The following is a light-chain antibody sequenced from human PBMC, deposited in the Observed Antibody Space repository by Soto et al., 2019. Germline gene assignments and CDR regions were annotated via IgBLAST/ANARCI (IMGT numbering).Light chain of an antibody. CDR1: QSVSSSY. J-gene: IGKJ2*01. CDR2: GAS. CDR3: QQYRSFPMYT. V-gene: IGKV3-20*01. Sequence: EIVLTQSPGTLSLSPGERATLSCRASQSVSSSYLAWYQQKPGQAPRLLIYGASSRATGIPDRFSGSGSGTDFTLTISRLEPEDFAVYYCQQYRSFPMYTFGQGTKLEIK.